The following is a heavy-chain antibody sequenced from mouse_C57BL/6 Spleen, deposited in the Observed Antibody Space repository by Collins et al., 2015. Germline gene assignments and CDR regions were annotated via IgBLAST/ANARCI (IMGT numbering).Heavy chain of an antibody. D-gene: IGHD2-3*01. Sequence: QVQLQQPGAELVKPGASVKLSCKASGYTFTSYWLQWVKQRPGQGLEWIGEIDPSDSYTNYNQKFKGKATLTVDTSSSTAYMQLSSPTSEDSAVYYCARASRDGYYPSAYWGQGTLVTVSA. CDR1: GYTFTSYW. J-gene: IGHJ3*01. CDR2: IDPSDSYT. V-gene: IGHV1-50*01. CDR3: ARASRDGYYPSAY.